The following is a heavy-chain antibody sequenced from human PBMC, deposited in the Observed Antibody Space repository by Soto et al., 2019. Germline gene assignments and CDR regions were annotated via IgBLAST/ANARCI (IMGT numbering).Heavy chain of an antibody. CDR3: ASYSSSWSDFDY. Sequence: GVSVKVSCKAPGFTFTSYAICWVRQAPGQGLEWMGWISAYNGNTNYAQRLQGRVTMTTDTSTSTAYMELRSLGSDDTAVYYCASYSSSWSDFDYWGQGTLVTVSS. D-gene: IGHD6-13*01. V-gene: IGHV1-18*01. CDR1: GFTFTSYA. CDR2: ISAYNGNT. J-gene: IGHJ4*02.